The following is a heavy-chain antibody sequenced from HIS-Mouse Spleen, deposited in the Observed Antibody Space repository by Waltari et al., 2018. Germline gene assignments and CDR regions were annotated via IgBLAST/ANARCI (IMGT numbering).Heavy chain of an antibody. J-gene: IGHJ4*02. V-gene: IGHV3-13*01. CDR3: ARGYSNYVPYFDY. CDR2: IGTAGDT. Sequence: EVQLVESGGGLVKPGGSLRLSCAASGFTFSSYEMHWVRQATGKGLEGVSAIGTAGDTYNPGSVKGRFTIARENAKNSLYLQRNSLRAVDTAVYYCARGYSNYVPYFDYWGQGTLVTVSS. CDR1: GFTFSSYE. D-gene: IGHD4-4*01.